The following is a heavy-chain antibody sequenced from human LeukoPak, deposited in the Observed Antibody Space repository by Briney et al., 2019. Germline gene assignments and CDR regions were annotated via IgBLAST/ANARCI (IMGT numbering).Heavy chain of an antibody. D-gene: IGHD3-10*01. CDR1: GFTFSSYA. CDR2: ISYDGSNK. Sequence: GGSLRLSCAASGFTFSSYAMSWVRQAPGKGLEWVAVISYDGSNKYYADSVKGRFTISRDNSKNTQYLQMNSLRAEDTAVYYCAKVGYYGSGSYYDYWGQGTLVTVSS. CDR3: AKVGYYGSGSYYDY. J-gene: IGHJ4*02. V-gene: IGHV3-30*18.